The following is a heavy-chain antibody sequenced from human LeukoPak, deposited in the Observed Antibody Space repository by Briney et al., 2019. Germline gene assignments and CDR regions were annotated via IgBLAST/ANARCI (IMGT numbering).Heavy chain of an antibody. CDR1: GYRFTSYW. D-gene: IGHD3-10*01. Sequence: GESLKISCKGSGYRFTSYWIGWARQMPGKGLECMEIIYPGDSDTRYSPSFQGQVTISADKSISTAYLQWSSLKASDTAMYYCASAPPPLWRGFDYWGQGTLVTVSS. V-gene: IGHV5-51*01. CDR3: ASAPPPLWRGFDY. CDR2: IYPGDSDT. J-gene: IGHJ4*02.